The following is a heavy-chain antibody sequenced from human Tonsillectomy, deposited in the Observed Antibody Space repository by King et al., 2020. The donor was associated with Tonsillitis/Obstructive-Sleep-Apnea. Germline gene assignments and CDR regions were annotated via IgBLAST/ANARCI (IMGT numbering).Heavy chain of an antibody. D-gene: IGHD6-19*01. CDR2: ISSSSSYI. CDR1: GFTFSSYS. V-gene: IGHV3-21*01. J-gene: IGHJ4*02. Sequence: VQLVESGGGLVKPGGSLRLSCAASGFTFSSYSMNWVRQAPGKGLEWVSSISSSSSYIYYADSVKGRFTISRDNAKNSLYLQMNSLRAEDTAVYYCARDRGGSGWWIFDYWGQGTLVTVSS. CDR3: ARDRGGSGWWIFDY.